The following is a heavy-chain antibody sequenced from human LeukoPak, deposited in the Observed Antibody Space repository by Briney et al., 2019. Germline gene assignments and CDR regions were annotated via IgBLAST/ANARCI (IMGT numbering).Heavy chain of an antibody. J-gene: IGHJ4*02. Sequence: GGSLRLSCAASGFTFSSYSMNWVRQAPGKGLEWVSSISSSSSYIYYADSVKGRFTISRDNAKNSLYPQMNSLRAEDTAVYYCARDPGDDVILTGYYYFDYWGQGTLVTVSS. CDR2: ISSSSSYI. D-gene: IGHD3-9*01. CDR1: GFTFSSYS. V-gene: IGHV3-21*01. CDR3: ARDPGDDVILTGYYYFDY.